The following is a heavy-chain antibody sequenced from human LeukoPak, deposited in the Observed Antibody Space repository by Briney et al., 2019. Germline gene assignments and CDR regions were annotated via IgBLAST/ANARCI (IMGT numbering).Heavy chain of an antibody. CDR1: GFTFSSYE. D-gene: IGHD2-15*01. Sequence: GGSLRLSCAASGFTFSSYEMNWVRQAPGKGLEWVSYISSSGSTIYYADSVKGRFTISRDSSKNTLYLQMNSLRAEDTAVYYCAKDRWDLGYCSGGSCYWDDYWGQGTLVTVSS. CDR2: ISSSGSTI. J-gene: IGHJ4*02. CDR3: AKDRWDLGYCSGGSCYWDDY. V-gene: IGHV3-48*03.